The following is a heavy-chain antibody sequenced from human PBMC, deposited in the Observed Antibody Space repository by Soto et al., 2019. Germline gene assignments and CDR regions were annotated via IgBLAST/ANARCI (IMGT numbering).Heavy chain of an antibody. D-gene: IGHD5-12*01. V-gene: IGHV1-3*01. CDR2: INAGNGNT. J-gene: IGHJ4*02. Sequence: ASVKVSCKASGYTFTNYAMHWVRQAPGQRLEWMGWINAGNGNTKYSQKFQGRVTITRDTSASTAYMELCSLRSEDTAVYYCARVSGYYLPDYWGQGTLVTVSS. CDR1: GYTFTNYA. CDR3: ARVSGYYLPDY.